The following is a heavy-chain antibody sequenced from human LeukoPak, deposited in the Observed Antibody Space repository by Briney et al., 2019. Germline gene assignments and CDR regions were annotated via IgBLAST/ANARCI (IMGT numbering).Heavy chain of an antibody. CDR1: GFTFSSYS. CDR3: VSLDCSSTSCYGDDAFDI. CDR2: ISSSSSYI. J-gene: IGHJ3*02. Sequence: GGSLRLSCAASGFTFSSYSMNWVRQAPGKGLEWVSSISSSSSYIYYADSVKGRFTISRDNAKNSLYLQMNSLRAEDTAVYYCVSLDCSSTSCYGDDAFDIWGQGTMVTVSS. V-gene: IGHV3-21*01. D-gene: IGHD2-2*01.